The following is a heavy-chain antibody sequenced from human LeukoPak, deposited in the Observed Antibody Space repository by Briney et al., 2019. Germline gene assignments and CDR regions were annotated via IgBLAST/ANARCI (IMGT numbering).Heavy chain of an antibody. V-gene: IGHV3-23*01. J-gene: IGHJ6*02. Sequence: GGSLRLSRAASGFTFSTSAMNWVRQAPGKGLEWVSVIGGSGDTTYYADSVRGRFTISRDNFKNTLYLQMNSLTAEDTAIYYCAKGKSLPHYYYYGMDVWGQGTTVTASS. CDR2: IGGSGDTT. CDR1: GFTFSTSA. CDR3: AKGKSLPHYYYYGMDV.